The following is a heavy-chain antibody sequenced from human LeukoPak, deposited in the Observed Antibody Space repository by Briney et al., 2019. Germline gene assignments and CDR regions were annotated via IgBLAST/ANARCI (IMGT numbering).Heavy chain of an antibody. D-gene: IGHD3-10*01. V-gene: IGHV3-23*01. J-gene: IGHJ3*02. CDR1: GFTFRTFP. Sequence: GGSLGLSCAASGFTFRTFPMGWVRQAPGKGLEWVSAISAGGDITFYSDSVRGRFTISRDNSKETLYLQMNSLRAEDTALYYCAKSLFTSAHGSGRAFDIWGQGTMVTVSS. CDR3: AKSLFTSAHGSGRAFDI. CDR2: ISAGGDIT.